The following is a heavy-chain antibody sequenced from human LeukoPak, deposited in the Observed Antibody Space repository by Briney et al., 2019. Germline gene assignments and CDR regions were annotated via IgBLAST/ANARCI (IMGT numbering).Heavy chain of an antibody. CDR3: AREYSYGPDY. CDR1: GFTFSSYA. Sequence: GRSLRLSCAASGFTFSSYAMHWVRQAPGKGLEWVAVISYDGSNKYYADSVKGRFTISRDNSKNTLYLQMNSLRAEDTAVYYCAREYSYGPDYWGKGTLVTVSS. D-gene: IGHD5-18*01. J-gene: IGHJ4*02. CDR2: ISYDGSNK. V-gene: IGHV3-30-3*01.